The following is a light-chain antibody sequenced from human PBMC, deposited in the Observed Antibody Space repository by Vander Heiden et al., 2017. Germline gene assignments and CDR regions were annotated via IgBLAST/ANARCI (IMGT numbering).Light chain of an antibody. J-gene: IGLJ2*01. CDR2: QDN. Sequence: SYELTQPPSVSVSPGQTARITCSGDTLGNKYVCWYQQRSGQSPVLVIYQDNKRPSGIPERLSGSNSGNTATLTISGTQAVDEADYYCQAWDSSIAVFGGGTKLTVL. CDR3: QAWDSSIAV. V-gene: IGLV3-1*01. CDR1: TLGNKY.